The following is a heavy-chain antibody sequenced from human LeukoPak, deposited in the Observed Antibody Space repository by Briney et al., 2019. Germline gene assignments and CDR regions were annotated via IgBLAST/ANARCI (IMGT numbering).Heavy chain of an antibody. CDR1: GGSFSGYY. J-gene: IGHJ5*02. CDR2: INHRGST. CDR3: ARSSGVRRYSSGWYVGHNWFDP. D-gene: IGHD6-19*01. Sequence: SETLSLTCAVYGGSFSGYYWSWIRQPPGKGLEWIGEINHRGSTNYNPSLKSRVTISVDTSKNQFSLKLSSVTAADTAVYYCARSSGVRRYSSGWYVGHNWFDPWGQGTLVTVSS. V-gene: IGHV4-34*01.